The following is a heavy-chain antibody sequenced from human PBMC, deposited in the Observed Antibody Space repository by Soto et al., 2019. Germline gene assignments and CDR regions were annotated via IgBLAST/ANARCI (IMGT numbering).Heavy chain of an antibody. CDR3: ASFNYDFWSGYYRPVDY. D-gene: IGHD3-3*01. J-gene: IGHJ4*02. CDR2: INAGNGNT. V-gene: IGHV1-3*01. CDR1: GYTFTSYA. Sequence: GASVKVSCKASGYTFTSYAMHWVRQAPGQRLEWVGWINAGNGNTKYSQKFQGRVTITRDTSASTAYMELSSLRSEDTAVYYCASFNYDFWSGYYRPVDYWGQGTLVTVS.